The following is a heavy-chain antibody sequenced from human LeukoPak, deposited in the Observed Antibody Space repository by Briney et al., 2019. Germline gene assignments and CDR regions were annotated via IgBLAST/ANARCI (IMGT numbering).Heavy chain of an antibody. D-gene: IGHD6-19*01. Sequence: SVKVSCKASGGTFSSYAISWVRQAPGQGPEWMGGIIPIFGTANYAQKFQGRVTITADESTSTAYMELSSLRSEDTAVYYCARGGPWSSGWYDAFDIWGQGTMVTVSS. CDR3: ARGGPWSSGWYDAFDI. V-gene: IGHV1-69*01. CDR2: IIPIFGTA. J-gene: IGHJ3*02. CDR1: GGTFSSYA.